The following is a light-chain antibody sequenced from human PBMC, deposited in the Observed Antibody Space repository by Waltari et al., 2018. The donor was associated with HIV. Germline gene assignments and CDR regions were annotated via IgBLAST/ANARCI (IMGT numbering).Light chain of an antibody. CDR1: QSVSSN. V-gene: IGKV3-15*01. J-gene: IGKJ3*01. Sequence: EIVMTQSPATLSVSPGERATLSCRAGQSVSSNLAWYQQKPGQAPRLLIYGASTRATGIPARFSGSGSGTEFTLTISSLQSEDFAVYYCQQYTNWPPLFTFGSGTKVDIK. CDR3: QQYTNWPPLFT. CDR2: GAS.